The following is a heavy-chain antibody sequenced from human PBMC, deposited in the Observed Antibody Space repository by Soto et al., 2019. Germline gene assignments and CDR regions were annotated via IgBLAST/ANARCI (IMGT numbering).Heavy chain of an antibody. V-gene: IGHV4-38-2*02. CDR3: ARAPGDYYDSSGSLYFDY. D-gene: IGHD3-22*01. Sequence: PSETLSLTCTVSGYSISSGSYWGWIRQPPGKGPEWIASIYHGGTTFYNPSLKSRVTVSVDKSNNQFSLKLRSVTAADTAVYYCARAPGDYYDSSGSLYFDYWGQGTLVTVSS. CDR2: IYHGGTT. CDR1: GYSISSGSY. J-gene: IGHJ4*02.